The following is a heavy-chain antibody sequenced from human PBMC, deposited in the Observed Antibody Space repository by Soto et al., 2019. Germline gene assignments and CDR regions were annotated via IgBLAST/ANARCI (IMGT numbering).Heavy chain of an antibody. CDR1: GFTYNIYG. J-gene: IGHJ4*02. V-gene: IGHV3-30*18. Sequence: GGSLRLSCAASGFTYNIYGMHWVRQAPDKGLEWVALISYDGSNQYYADSVKGRFTISRDNSKNTLFLQMNSLRADDTAVYYCAKDQASGQGSFDSWGQGTLVTVSS. CDR3: AKDQASGQGSFDS. CDR2: ISYDGSNQ.